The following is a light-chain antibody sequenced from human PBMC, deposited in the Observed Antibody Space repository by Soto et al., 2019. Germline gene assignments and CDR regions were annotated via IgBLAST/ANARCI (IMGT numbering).Light chain of an antibody. J-gene: IGKJ5*01. CDR2: DAS. V-gene: IGKV1-5*01. Sequence: DIQMTQSPSTLSASVGDRVTITCLASQSISSWLAWYQQKPGKAPKLLIYDASSLESGVPSRFSGSGSGTDCTLTISSLQPEDVATYYCQQSYSTPFTFSQGTRLEIK. CDR3: QQSYSTPFT. CDR1: QSISSW.